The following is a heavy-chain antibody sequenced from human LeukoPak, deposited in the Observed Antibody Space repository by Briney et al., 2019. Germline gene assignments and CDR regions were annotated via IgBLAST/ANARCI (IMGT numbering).Heavy chain of an antibody. CDR1: GGSISSYY. CDR3: ARAHSRDLTGYYPFDY. CDR2: IYYNGST. Sequence: SETLSLTCTVSGGSISSYYWSWIRQPPGKGLEWIGYIYYNGSTNYNPSLKSRVTISVDTSKNQFSLKLSSVTAADTAVYYCARAHSRDLTGYYPFDYWGQGTLVTVSS. J-gene: IGHJ4*02. V-gene: IGHV4-59*01. D-gene: IGHD3-9*01.